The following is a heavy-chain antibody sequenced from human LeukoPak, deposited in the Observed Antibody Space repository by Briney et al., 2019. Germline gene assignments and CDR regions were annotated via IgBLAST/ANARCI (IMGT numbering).Heavy chain of an antibody. CDR3: ATKPGGSSNWFDP. D-gene: IGHD2-15*01. V-gene: IGHV1-24*01. CDR1: GDTLTELS. J-gene: IGHJ5*02. CDR2: FDPEDGET. Sequence: ASVKVSCKVSGDTLTELSTHWVRQAPGKGLEWMGGFDPEDGETIYAQKFQGRVTMTEDTSTDTAYMELSSLRSEDTAVYYCATKPGGSSNWFDPWGQGTLVTVSS.